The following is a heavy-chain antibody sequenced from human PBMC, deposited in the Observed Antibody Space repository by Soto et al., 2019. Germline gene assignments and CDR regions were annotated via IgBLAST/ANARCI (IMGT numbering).Heavy chain of an antibody. CDR3: ARGGSGSSPSRAFDI. V-gene: IGHV1-2*04. J-gene: IGHJ3*02. Sequence: ASVKVSCKASGYTFTGYYMHWVRQAPGQGLEWMGWINPNSGGTNYAQKFQGWVTMTRDTSISTAYMELSRLRSDDTAVYYCARGGSGSSPSRAFDIWGQGTMVTVSS. CDR1: GYTFTGYY. D-gene: IGHD3-10*01. CDR2: INPNSGGT.